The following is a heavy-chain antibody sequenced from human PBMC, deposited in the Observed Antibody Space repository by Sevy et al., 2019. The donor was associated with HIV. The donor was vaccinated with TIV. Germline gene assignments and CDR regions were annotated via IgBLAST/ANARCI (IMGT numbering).Heavy chain of an antibody. CDR2: FSFGCGEI. J-gene: IGHJ4*02. D-gene: IGHD2-8*01. CDR3: AREGCTKPHDY. Sequence: GGSLRLSCATSGFPFNIYSMSWVRQPPGKGLEWVSTFSFGCGEINYADSVKGRFTISRDSSKNTLYLQMSSLRAEDTAIYYCAREGCTKPHDYWGQGTLVTVSS. V-gene: IGHV3-23*01. CDR1: GFPFNIYS.